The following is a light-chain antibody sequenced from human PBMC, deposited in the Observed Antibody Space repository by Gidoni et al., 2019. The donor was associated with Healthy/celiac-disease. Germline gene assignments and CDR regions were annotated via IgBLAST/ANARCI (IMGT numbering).Light chain of an antibody. Sequence: AIQMTQSPSSLSASVGDIVTITCRASKGIRNDLGWYQQKPGKAPKLLFYAASSLQSGVPSRFSGSGSGTDFTLTISILQPEDFATYYCLQDYNYPYTFGQXTKLEIK. CDR3: LQDYNYPYT. CDR1: KGIRND. CDR2: AAS. V-gene: IGKV1-6*01. J-gene: IGKJ2*01.